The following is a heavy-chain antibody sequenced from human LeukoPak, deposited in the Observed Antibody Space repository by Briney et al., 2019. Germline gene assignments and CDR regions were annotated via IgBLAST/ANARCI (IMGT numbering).Heavy chain of an antibody. V-gene: IGHV3-7*04. CDR1: GFTFSSYW. D-gene: IGHD6-6*01. CDR3: ARDVRPDY. CDR2: IKQDGTEK. J-gene: IGHJ4*02. Sequence: GGSLRLSCAASGFTFSSYWMSWVRQAPGEGLEWVANIKQDGTEKYYMDSVRGRFSISRDNAKNSLYLQLNALRAEDTAVYYCARDVRPDYWGQGTLVTVST.